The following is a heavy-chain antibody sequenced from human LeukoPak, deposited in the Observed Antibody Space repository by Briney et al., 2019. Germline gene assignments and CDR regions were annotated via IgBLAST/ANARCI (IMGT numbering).Heavy chain of an antibody. V-gene: IGHV3-21*01. CDR3: ARDHYYDSSGYYYPLDY. CDR1: GFTFSSYS. Sequence: GGSLRLSCAASGFTFSSYSMNWVRQAPGKGLEWVSSISSSSSYIYYADSVKGRFTIFRDNAKNSLYLQMNSLRAEDTAEYYCARDHYYDSSGYYYPLDYWGQGTLVTVSS. J-gene: IGHJ4*02. CDR2: ISSSSSYI. D-gene: IGHD3-22*01.